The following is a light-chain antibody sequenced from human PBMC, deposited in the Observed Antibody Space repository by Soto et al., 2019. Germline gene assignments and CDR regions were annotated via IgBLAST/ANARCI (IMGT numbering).Light chain of an antibody. J-gene: IGKJ1*01. Sequence: EIVLTQSPGTLSLSPEDRAILSCRASHSGTSSSLTWYQQKPGQAPMLLMYAAARSATGIAERFSGSGSGRGFTLTNSRLEPEDCAVYYCHEYGNPPQTFTQGTKGDLK. CDR1: HSGTSSS. CDR3: HEYGNPPQT. CDR2: AAA. V-gene: IGKV3-20*01.